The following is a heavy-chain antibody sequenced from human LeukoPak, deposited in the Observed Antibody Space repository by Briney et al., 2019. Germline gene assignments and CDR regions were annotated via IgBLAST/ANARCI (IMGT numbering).Heavy chain of an antibody. Sequence: GGSLRLSCAASGFTFSSYTMNWVRQAPGKGLEWVSYISSSSTIHYADSVKGRFTISRDNAKNSLYLQMNSLRVEDTAVYYCAKDYVWSCDYWGPGILVIVSS. CDR3: AKDYVWSCDY. CDR1: GFTFSSYT. V-gene: IGHV3-48*01. J-gene: IGHJ4*02. D-gene: IGHD3-16*01. CDR2: ISSSSTI.